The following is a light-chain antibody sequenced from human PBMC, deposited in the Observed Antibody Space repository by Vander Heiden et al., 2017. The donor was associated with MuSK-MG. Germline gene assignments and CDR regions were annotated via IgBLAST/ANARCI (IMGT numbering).Light chain of an antibody. CDR2: EVN. V-gene: IGLV2-11*03. CDR3: SAFECTFTRSG. Sequence: QSTTISCTRTRRYVGGYKSVSGCQQHPGKAPRLLIYEVNKRPSGVPVRFSGSKSGNTACRRVSGCQGDDDADECSSAFECTFTRSGFGSGTKLTVL. J-gene: IGLJ6*01. CDR1: RRYVGGYKS.